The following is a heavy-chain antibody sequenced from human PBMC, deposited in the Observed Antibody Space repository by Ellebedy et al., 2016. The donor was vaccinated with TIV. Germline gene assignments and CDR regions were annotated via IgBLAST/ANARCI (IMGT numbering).Heavy chain of an antibody. CDR3: ARPHDSWSPYPDY. CDR1: GFTFSAYG. D-gene: IGHD3-10*01. CDR2: IWYDGSNK. J-gene: IGHJ4*02. Sequence: GESLKISCAASGFTFSAYGMHWVRQAPGKGLEWVAVIWYDGSNKYYADSVKGRFTISRDNSKNTLYLQMNSLRAEDTAVYYCARPHDSWSPYPDYWGQGTLVTVSS. V-gene: IGHV3-33*01.